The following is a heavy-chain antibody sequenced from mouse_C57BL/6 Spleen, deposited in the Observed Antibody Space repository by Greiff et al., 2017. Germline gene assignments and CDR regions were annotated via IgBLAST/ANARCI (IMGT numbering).Heavy chain of an antibody. CDR3: ARDGTTVEVPPFDY. J-gene: IGHJ2*01. CDR2: ISDGGSYT. Sequence: DVKLVESGGGLVKPGGSLKLSCAASGFTFSSYAMSWVRQTPEKRLDWVATISDGGSYTYYPDNVKGRFTISRDNAKNNLYLQMSHLKSEDTAMYYCARDGTTVEVPPFDYWGQGTTLTVSS. V-gene: IGHV5-4*01. D-gene: IGHD1-1*01. CDR1: GFTFSSYA.